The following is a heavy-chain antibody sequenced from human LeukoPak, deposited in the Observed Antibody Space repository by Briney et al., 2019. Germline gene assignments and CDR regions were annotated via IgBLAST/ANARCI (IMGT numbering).Heavy chain of an antibody. V-gene: IGHV4-34*01. D-gene: IGHD4-17*01. CDR2: INHSGST. Sequence: SETLSLTCAVYGGSFSGYYWSWIRPPPGKRLEWIGEINHSGSTNYNPSLKSRVTISVDTSKNQFSLKLSSVTAADTAVYYCARGWSKDVRLRPGRYYMDVWGKGTTVTVSS. CDR1: GGSFSGYY. CDR3: ARGWSKDVRLRPGRYYMDV. J-gene: IGHJ6*03.